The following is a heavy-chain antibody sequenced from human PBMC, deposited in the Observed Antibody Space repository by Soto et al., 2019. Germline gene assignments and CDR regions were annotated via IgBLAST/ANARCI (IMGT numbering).Heavy chain of an antibody. D-gene: IGHD3-10*01. Sequence: LSLTCTVSGGSISSGGYYWSWIRQHPGKGLEWIGYIYYSGSTYYNPSLKSRVTISVDTSKNQFSLKLSSVTAADTAVYYCAREGDYYGSGSYYRPQRATQNWFDPWGQGTLVTVSS. CDR2: IYYSGST. CDR3: AREGDYYGSGSYYRPQRATQNWFDP. V-gene: IGHV4-31*03. J-gene: IGHJ5*02. CDR1: GGSISSGGYY.